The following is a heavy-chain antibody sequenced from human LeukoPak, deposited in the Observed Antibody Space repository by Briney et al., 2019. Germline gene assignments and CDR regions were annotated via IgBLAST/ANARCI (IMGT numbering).Heavy chain of an antibody. CDR1: GFSFSGYW. J-gene: IGHJ3*02. CDR2: ISSDGSST. V-gene: IGHV3-74*01. CDR3: AREIEGGYNAFDI. Sequence: PGGSLRLSCEASGFSFSGYWMHWVRQAPGKGLVWVSRISSDGSSTTYADSVKGRFTSSRDNAKNTLYLQMNSLRAEDTAVYYCAREIEGGYNAFDIWGQGTMVTVSS. D-gene: IGHD3-10*01.